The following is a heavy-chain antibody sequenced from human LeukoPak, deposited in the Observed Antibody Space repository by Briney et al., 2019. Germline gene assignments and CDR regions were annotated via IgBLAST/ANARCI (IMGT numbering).Heavy chain of an antibody. D-gene: IGHD3-3*01. CDR3: ARESLWGVVIKSSIGYFDY. CDR2: IIPIFGTA. CDR1: GGTFSSYA. V-gene: IGHV1-69*13. Sequence: SVKVSCKASGGTFSSYAISWVRQAPGQGLEWMGGIIPIFGTANYAQKFQGRVTITADESTSTAYMELSSLRSEDTAVYYCARESLWGVVIKSSIGYFDYWGQGTLVTVSS. J-gene: IGHJ4*02.